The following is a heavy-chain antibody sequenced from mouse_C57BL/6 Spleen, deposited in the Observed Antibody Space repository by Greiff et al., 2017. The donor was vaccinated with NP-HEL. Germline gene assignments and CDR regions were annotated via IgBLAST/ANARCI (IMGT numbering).Heavy chain of an antibody. J-gene: IGHJ3*01. D-gene: IGHD2-5*01. Sequence: QVQLKESGAELMKPGASVKLSCKATGYTFTGYWIEWVKQRPGHGLEWIGEILPGSGSTNYNEKFKGKATFTADTSSNTAYMQLSSLTTEDSAIYYCASPYYSNPFAYWGQGTLVTVSA. CDR1: GYTFTGYW. V-gene: IGHV1-9*01. CDR2: ILPGSGST. CDR3: ASPYYSNPFAY.